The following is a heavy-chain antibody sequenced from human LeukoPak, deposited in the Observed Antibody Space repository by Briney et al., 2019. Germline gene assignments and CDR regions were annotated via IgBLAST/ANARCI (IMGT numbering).Heavy chain of an antibody. CDR1: VGSICTYY. V-gene: IGHV4-59*01. Sequence: SETLSLTCTLSVGSICTYYWSSIRQPPGKGREWSWYIYHSGNTNYNPSHKSRVTISVDTSKNQFSLKLSSVTAADTAVYYCARGMGTVTKRRSYYFDYWGQGTLVTVSS. D-gene: IGHD4-17*01. CDR3: ARGMGTVTKRRSYYFDY. CDR2: IYHSGNT. J-gene: IGHJ4*02.